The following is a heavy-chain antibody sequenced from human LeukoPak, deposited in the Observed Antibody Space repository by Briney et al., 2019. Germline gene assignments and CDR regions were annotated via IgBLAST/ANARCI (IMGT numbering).Heavy chain of an antibody. CDR1: GGTFSSYP. CDR2: ITPIFGAA. V-gene: IGHV1-69*13. D-gene: IGHD4-23*01. Sequence: ASVKVSCKASGGTFSSYPFTWVRQAPGQGLEWMGEITPIFGAANYAQTFQGRVTITANESTSTVFMELSSLRSDDTAFYYCARNSRVASTSGLNYWGQGTLVTVSS. CDR3: ARNSRVASTSGLNY. J-gene: IGHJ4*02.